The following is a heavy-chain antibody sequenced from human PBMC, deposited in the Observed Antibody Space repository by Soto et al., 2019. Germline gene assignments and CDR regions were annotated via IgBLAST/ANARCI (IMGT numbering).Heavy chain of an antibody. Sequence: ASVKVSCKASGYAFTSYGISWVRQAPGQGLEWMGWISAYNGNTNYAQKLQGRVTMTTDTSTSTAYMELSSLRSEDTAVYYCARSSSDPYYYYYYMDVWGKGTTVTVSS. J-gene: IGHJ6*03. V-gene: IGHV1-18*01. CDR1: GYAFTSYG. CDR3: ARSSSDPYYYYYYMDV. CDR2: ISAYNGNT.